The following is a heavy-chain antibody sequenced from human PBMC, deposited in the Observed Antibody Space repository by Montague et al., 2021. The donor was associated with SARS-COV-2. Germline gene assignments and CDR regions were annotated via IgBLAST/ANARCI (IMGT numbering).Heavy chain of an antibody. Sequence: TLSLTCTVSGGSISSGGYYWSWIRQHPGKGLEWIGYIYYSGSTYYNPSLKSRVTISVDTSKNQFSLKLSSVTAADTAVYYCAREFEGYFDLWGRGTLVMVSS. CDR1: GGSISSGGYY. CDR3: AREFEGYFDL. CDR2: IYYSGST. V-gene: IGHV4-31*03. J-gene: IGHJ2*01. D-gene: IGHD3-10*01.